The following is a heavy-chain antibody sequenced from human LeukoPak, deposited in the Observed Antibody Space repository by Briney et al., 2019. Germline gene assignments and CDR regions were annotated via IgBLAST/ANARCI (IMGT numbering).Heavy chain of an antibody. V-gene: IGHV4-4*07. CDR1: GGSISSYY. Sequence: SETLSLTCTVSGGSISSYYWSWIRQPAGKGLEWIGRIYTCRSTNYNPSLKSRVTMSVDTSKNQFSLKLSSVTAADTAVYYCARALYGSGSYGCWFDPWGQGTLVTVSS. D-gene: IGHD3-10*01. J-gene: IGHJ5*02. CDR2: IYTCRST. CDR3: ARALYGSGSYGCWFDP.